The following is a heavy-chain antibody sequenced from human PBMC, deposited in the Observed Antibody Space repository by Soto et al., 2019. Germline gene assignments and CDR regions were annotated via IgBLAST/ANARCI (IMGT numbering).Heavy chain of an antibody. D-gene: IGHD6-19*01. CDR2: ISSNGDNT. CDR1: AFTFNTFA. CDR3: VKEGYMRSDWYGQFDC. V-gene: IGHV3-64D*06. J-gene: IGHJ4*02. Sequence: GGSLRLSCSASAFTFNTFAMHWVRQTPGKGLEFVSAISSNGDNTYYADSVKGRFAISRDNSKNTLYLQMYSLRPEDTALYYCVKEGYMRSDWYGQFDCWGQGTLVTVSS.